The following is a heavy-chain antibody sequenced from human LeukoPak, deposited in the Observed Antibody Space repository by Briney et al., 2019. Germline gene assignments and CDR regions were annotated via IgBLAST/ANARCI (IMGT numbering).Heavy chain of an antibody. V-gene: IGHV3-66*02. Sequence: GGSLRLSCAASGFTVSSNYMSWVRQAPGKGLEWVSLIYSGGGTYYADSVKGRFTIPRDNSKNTLYLQMNSLRAEDTAVYYCARAAIDWGQGTLVTVSS. CDR3: ARAAID. CDR2: IYSGGGT. J-gene: IGHJ4*02. D-gene: IGHD3-22*01. CDR1: GFTVSSNY.